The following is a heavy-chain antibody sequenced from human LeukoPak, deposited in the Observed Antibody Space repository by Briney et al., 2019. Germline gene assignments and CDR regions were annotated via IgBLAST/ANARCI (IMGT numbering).Heavy chain of an antibody. CDR3: VIRSTAMTTVTTFGVDY. CDR1: GYTFTSYD. CDR2: MNPNSGNT. Sequence: ASVKVSCKASGYTFTSYDINWVRQATGQGLEWMGWMNPNSGNTGYAQKFQGRVTMTRNTSISTAYMELSSLRSEDTAVYHCVIRSTAMTTVTTFGVDYWGQGTLVTVSS. V-gene: IGHV1-8*01. J-gene: IGHJ4*02. D-gene: IGHD4-17*01.